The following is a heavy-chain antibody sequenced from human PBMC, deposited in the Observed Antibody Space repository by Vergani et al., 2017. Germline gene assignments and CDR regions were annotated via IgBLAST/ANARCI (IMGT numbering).Heavy chain of an antibody. V-gene: IGHV3-21*02. Sequence: EVQLLESGGGLVQPGGSLRLTCAASGFTFSSYNMNWVRQAPGKGLEWVSFISSDSVYIYYADAVKGRFTISRDNAKNSLYLHMNSLRDEDTAVYYCAREGPSHDQRGDSWGQGTLVTVSS. D-gene: IGHD2-2*01. CDR2: ISSDSVYI. J-gene: IGHJ4*02. CDR3: AREGPSHDQRGDS. CDR1: GFTFSSYN.